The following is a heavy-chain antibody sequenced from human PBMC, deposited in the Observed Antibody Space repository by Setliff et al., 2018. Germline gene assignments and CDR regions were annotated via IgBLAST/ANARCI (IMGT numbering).Heavy chain of an antibody. J-gene: IGHJ4*02. Sequence: PSETLSLTCTVSGGSISSSSYYWSWVRQPPGKGLEWIGTMFYTGSACYTPSLKSRVTISVDTSKNQFSLKLSSVTAADTAVYYCARQFRYPGIAVAGIDYWGQGTLVTVSS. D-gene: IGHD6-19*01. CDR3: ARQFRYPGIAVAGIDY. CDR1: GGSISSSSYY. V-gene: IGHV4-39*01. CDR2: MFYTGSA.